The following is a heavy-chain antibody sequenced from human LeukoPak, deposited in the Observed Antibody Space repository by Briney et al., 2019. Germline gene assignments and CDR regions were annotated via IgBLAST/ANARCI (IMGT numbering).Heavy chain of an antibody. V-gene: IGHV3-21*01. D-gene: IGHD7-27*01. Sequence: GGPLRLSCAASGFTFSSYSMNWVRQAPGKGLEWVSSISSSSSYIYYADSVKGRFTISRDNAKNSLYLQMNSLRAEDTAVYYCARDQLNWGIGFCDYWGQGTLVTVSS. CDR1: GFTFSSYS. CDR2: ISSSSSYI. CDR3: ARDQLNWGIGFCDY. J-gene: IGHJ4*02.